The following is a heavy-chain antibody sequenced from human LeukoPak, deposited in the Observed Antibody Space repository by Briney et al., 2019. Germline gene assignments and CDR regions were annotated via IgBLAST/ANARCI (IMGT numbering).Heavy chain of an antibody. J-gene: IGHJ4*02. V-gene: IGHV4-59*01. CDR1: GASIGRYY. CDR3: VREGTTHEGVDS. Sequence: SETLSLTCTVSGASIGRYYWSWIRQPPGKGLEWIGYIYSSGSPDYNPSLKSRVTISTDTSKNQFSLRLTSVTAADTAVYYCVREGTTHEGVDSWGQGILVTVSS. CDR2: IYSSGSP. D-gene: IGHD1-14*01.